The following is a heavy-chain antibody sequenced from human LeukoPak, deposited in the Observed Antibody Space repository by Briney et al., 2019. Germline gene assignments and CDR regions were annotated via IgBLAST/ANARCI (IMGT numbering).Heavy chain of an antibody. CDR2: IYYSGST. D-gene: IGHD3-10*01. V-gene: IGHV4-39*01. CDR1: GGSISSSSDY. Sequence: SETLSLTCTVSGGSISSSSDYWGWIRQPPGKGLEWIGSIYYSGSTYYNPSLKSRVTISVDTSKNQFSLKLSSVTATDKAVYYCARLTYYYGSGSFIDYWGQGTLVTVSS. CDR3: ARLTYYYGSGSFIDY. J-gene: IGHJ4*02.